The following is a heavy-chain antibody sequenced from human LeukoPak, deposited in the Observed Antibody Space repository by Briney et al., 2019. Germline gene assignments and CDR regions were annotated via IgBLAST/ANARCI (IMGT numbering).Heavy chain of an antibody. Sequence: ASVKVSCKASGYTFTSYDINWVRQATGQGLEWMGWMNPNSGNTGYAQKFQGRVTMTRNTSISTAYMELSSLRSEDTAVYYCAKGGQKLNDWSDPWGQRPVVSVSS. D-gene: IGHD6-13*01. CDR2: MNPNSGNT. J-gene: IGHJ5*02. CDR1: GYTFTSYD. CDR3: AKGGQKLNDWSDP. V-gene: IGHV1-8*01.